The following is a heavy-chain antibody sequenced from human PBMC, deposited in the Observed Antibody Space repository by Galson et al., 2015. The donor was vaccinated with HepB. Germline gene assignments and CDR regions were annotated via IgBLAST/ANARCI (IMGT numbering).Heavy chain of an antibody. CDR1: GGSISSGGYY. D-gene: IGHD3-10*01. CDR3: AREVMEGYYGSGSPWFDP. CDR2: IYYSGST. J-gene: IGHJ5*02. Sequence: TLSLTCTVSGGSISSGGYYWSWIRQHPGKGLEWIGHIYYSGSTYYNPSLKSRVTISVDTSKNQFSLKLSSVTAADTAVYYCAREVMEGYYGSGSPWFDPWGQGTLVTVSS. V-gene: IGHV4-31*03.